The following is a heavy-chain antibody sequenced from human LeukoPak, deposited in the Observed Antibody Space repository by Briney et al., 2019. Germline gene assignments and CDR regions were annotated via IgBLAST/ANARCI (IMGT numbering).Heavy chain of an antibody. CDR2: ISAYNGNT. CDR1: GYTFTSYG. V-gene: IGHV1-18*01. J-gene: IGHJ4*02. Sequence: GASVKVSCKASGYTFTSYGISWVRQAPGQGLEWMGWISAYNGNTNYAQKLQGRVTMTTDTSTSTAYMELSSLRSEDTAVYYCARDDWGYCSGGSCYLFDYWGQGTLVTVSS. CDR3: ARDDWGYCSGGSCYLFDY. D-gene: IGHD2-15*01.